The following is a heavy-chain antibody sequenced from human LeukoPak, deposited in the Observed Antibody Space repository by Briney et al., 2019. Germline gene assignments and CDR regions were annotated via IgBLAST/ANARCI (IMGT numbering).Heavy chain of an antibody. Sequence: GASVKVSCEASGYTFTGYYMHWVRQAPGKGLEWMGGFDPEDGETIYAQKFQGRVTMTEDTSTDTAYMELTSLRSEDTAVYYCATTRPVVGATLRDYYYYMDVWGKGTTVTVSS. J-gene: IGHJ6*03. D-gene: IGHD1-26*01. CDR1: GYTFTGYY. CDR2: FDPEDGET. CDR3: ATTRPVVGATLRDYYYYMDV. V-gene: IGHV1-24*01.